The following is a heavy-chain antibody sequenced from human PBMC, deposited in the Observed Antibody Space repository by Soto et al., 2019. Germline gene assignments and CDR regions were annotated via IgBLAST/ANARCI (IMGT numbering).Heavy chain of an antibody. CDR3: ARHGRDGDIYYFDY. D-gene: IGHD1-1*01. Sequence: AXESLTISCEASGYTFTYYWIAWVRQMPEKGLEWMGIIYPGDSDTRYSPSFQGQVTISADKSISTAYLQWSSLKASDTAMYYCARHGRDGDIYYFDYWGQGTLVTVSS. V-gene: IGHV5-51*01. CDR1: GYTFTYYW. J-gene: IGHJ4*02. CDR2: IYPGDSDT.